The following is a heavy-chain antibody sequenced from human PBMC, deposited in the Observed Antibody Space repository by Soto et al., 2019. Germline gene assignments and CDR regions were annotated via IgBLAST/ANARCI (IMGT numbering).Heavy chain of an antibody. D-gene: IGHD2-15*01. Sequence: QVQLQESGPGLVKPSQTLSLTCTVSGGSISSGDYYWSWIRQPPGKGLEWIGYIYYSGSTYYNPSLQSRVTISVDTSKNQFSLKLSSVTAADTAVYYCASYCSGGSCYEGRSSLFDYWGQGTLVTVSS. CDR3: ASYCSGGSCYEGRSSLFDY. CDR1: GGSISSGDYY. CDR2: IYYSGST. V-gene: IGHV4-30-4*01. J-gene: IGHJ4*02.